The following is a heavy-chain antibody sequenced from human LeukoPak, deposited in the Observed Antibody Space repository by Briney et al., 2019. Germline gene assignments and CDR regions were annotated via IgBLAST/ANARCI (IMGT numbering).Heavy chain of an antibody. CDR2: ISAYNGNT. Sequence: ASVKVSCKASGYTFTNYGISWVRQAPGQGLEWMGWISAYNGNTNYAQKLQGRVTMTTDTSTSTAYMELRSLRSDDTAVYYCARVTAMVTDFDYWAREPWSPSPQ. CDR1: GYTFTNYG. CDR3: ARVTAMVTDFDY. J-gene: IGHJ4*02. D-gene: IGHD5-18*01. V-gene: IGHV1-18*01.